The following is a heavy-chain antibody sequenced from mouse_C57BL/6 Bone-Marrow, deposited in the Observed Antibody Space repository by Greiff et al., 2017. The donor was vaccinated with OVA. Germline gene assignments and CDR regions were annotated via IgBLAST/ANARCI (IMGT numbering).Heavy chain of an antibody. D-gene: IGHD4-1*01. Sequence: VQLQQSGAELVRPGASVKLSCTASGFNIKDDYMHWVKQRPEQGLEWIGWIDPENGDTEYASKFQGKATITADTSSNTAYLQLSSLTSDNTAVYYCTTSGTWVFFAYWGQGTLVTVSA. CDR2: IDPENGDT. CDR1: GFNIKDDY. V-gene: IGHV14-4*01. CDR3: TTSGTWVFFAY. J-gene: IGHJ3*01.